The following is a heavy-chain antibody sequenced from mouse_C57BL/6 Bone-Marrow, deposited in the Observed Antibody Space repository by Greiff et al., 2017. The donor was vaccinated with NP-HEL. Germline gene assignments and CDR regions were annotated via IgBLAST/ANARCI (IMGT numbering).Heavy chain of an antibody. V-gene: IGHV5-12*01. CDR2: ISNGGGST. CDR3: ARLNYYGSSPYYFDY. D-gene: IGHD1-1*01. J-gene: IGHJ2*01. CDR1: GFTFSDYY. Sequence: EVQLVESGGGLVQPGGSLKLSCAASGFTFSDYYMYWVRQTPEKRLEWVAYISNGGGSTYYPDTVKGRFTISRDNAKNTLYLQMSRLKSEDKAMYYCARLNYYGSSPYYFDYWGQGTTLTVSS.